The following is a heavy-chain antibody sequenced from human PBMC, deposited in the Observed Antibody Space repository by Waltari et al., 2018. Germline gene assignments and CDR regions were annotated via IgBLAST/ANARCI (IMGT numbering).Heavy chain of an antibody. V-gene: IGHV1-46*01. CDR1: GYTFTSYY. CDR3: ARDYKAITIFGVANGAFDI. D-gene: IGHD3-3*01. CDR2: INPSGGRT. J-gene: IGHJ3*02. Sequence: QVQLVQSGAEVKKPGASVKVSCKASGYTFTSYYMHWVRQAPGQGLEWMGIINPSGGRTSYAQKFQGRVTMARDTSTSTVYMELCSLRSEDTAVYYCARDYKAITIFGVANGAFDIWGQGTMVTVSS.